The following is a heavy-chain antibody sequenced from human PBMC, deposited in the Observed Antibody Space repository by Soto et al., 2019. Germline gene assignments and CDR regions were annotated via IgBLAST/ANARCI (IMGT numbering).Heavy chain of an antibody. D-gene: IGHD2-15*01. CDR2: INSDGSST. J-gene: IGHJ4*02. V-gene: IGHV3-74*01. CDR1: GFNVDRHW. Sequence: EVQMEESGGGLVQPGGSLRLSCAASGFNVDRHWMHWVHQVPGKGLVWVSRINSDGSSTAYADSVKGRFTISRDSAKNTLYLQMNSLRVEDTAVYYCARGNPGYANSYYDCWGQGALVTVSS. CDR3: ARGNPGYANSYYDC.